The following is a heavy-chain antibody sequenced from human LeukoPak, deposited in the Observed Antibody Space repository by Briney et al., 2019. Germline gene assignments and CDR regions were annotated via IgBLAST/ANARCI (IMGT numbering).Heavy chain of an antibody. D-gene: IGHD6-19*01. Sequence: GGSLRLSCAASGFTFNINAIRGVRQAPGEGLECGSSLGGSGDKTYYADSVKGRFTIYRDNSKNMVHLQMNSLPGEDTALYYCVRRGDASSGWGDHDFWGQGALVTVSS. J-gene: IGHJ4*02. CDR1: GFTFNINA. V-gene: IGHV3-23*01. CDR2: LGGSGDKT. CDR3: VRRGDASSGWGDHDF.